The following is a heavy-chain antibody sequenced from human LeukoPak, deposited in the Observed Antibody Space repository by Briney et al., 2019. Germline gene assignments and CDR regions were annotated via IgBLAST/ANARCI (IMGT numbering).Heavy chain of an antibody. Sequence: KPSETLFLTCAVYGWSFNDYYWNWVRQPPGKGLEWIGEINARGDTNYNPSLKSRVTISVDSSKNQFSLTLTSMIAADTAIYYCARGQVPAARGYNWFDPWGQGTLVTVSS. CDR3: ARGQVPAARGYNWFDP. CDR1: GWSFNDYY. J-gene: IGHJ5*02. V-gene: IGHV4-34*01. CDR2: INARGDT. D-gene: IGHD2-2*01.